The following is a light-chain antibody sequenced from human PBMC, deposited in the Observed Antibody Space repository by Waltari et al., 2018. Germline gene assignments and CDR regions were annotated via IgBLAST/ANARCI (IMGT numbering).Light chain of an antibody. J-gene: IGKJ5*01. CDR1: QTVSSY. CDR2: DAS. CDR3: QQRNEWPPT. V-gene: IGKV3-11*01. Sequence: EIVLTQSPSTLPLSPGERATLSCRASQTVSSYLAWYQQKPGEAPRLLIYDASNKATGIPARFSGSGSGTDFTLTISSLEPEDFAVYYCQQRNEWPPTFGQGTRLEIK.